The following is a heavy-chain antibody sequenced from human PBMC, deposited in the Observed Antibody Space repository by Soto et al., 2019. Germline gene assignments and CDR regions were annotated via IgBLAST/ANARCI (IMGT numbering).Heavy chain of an antibody. CDR3: TKRRNVLRFLEWSSGMEV. J-gene: IGHJ6*02. V-gene: IGHV3-30*18. CDR1: GFTFSNYG. CDR2: ISDDGSNK. Sequence: VRLSCAASGFTFSNYGMHWVRQAPGKGLEWVAFISDDGSNKYYADSMKGRFTMPRDNSKSTLYLQMSSLRVEDTAVYYCTKRRNVLRFLEWSSGMEVWGQGTTVTVSS. D-gene: IGHD3-3*01.